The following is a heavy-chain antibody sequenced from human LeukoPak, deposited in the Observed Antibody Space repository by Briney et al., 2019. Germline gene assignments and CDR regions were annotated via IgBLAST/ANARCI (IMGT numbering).Heavy chain of an antibody. Sequence: PSETLSLTCAVYGGSFSGYYWSWIRQPPGKGLEWIGEINHSGSTNYNPSLKSRVTISVDTSKNQSSLKLSSVTAADTAVYYCARGGIVVVVAATSFDIWGQGTMVTVSS. CDR3: ARGGIVVVVAATSFDI. J-gene: IGHJ3*02. V-gene: IGHV4-34*01. D-gene: IGHD2-15*01. CDR1: GGSFSGYY. CDR2: INHSGST.